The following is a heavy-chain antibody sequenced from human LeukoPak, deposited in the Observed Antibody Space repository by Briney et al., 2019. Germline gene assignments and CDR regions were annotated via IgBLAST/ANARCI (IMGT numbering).Heavy chain of an antibody. D-gene: IGHD6-13*01. CDR3: ARGHWTLGFDSTRWYWIDY. Sequence: GGSLRLSCAASGFTFSSYPIHWVRQAPGKGLDWVTVISRDGTNSYYADSVKGRFTISRDNSQNTLYLQMNSLRGDDTAVYYCARGHWTLGFDSTRWYWIDYWGQGTLVAVSS. V-gene: IGHV3-30*14. CDR2: ISRDGTNS. CDR1: GFTFSSYP. J-gene: IGHJ4*02.